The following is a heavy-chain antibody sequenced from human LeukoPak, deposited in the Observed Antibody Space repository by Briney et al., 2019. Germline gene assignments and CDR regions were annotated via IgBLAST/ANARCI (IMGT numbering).Heavy chain of an antibody. J-gene: IGHJ4*02. CDR1: GGTFSSYA. CDR2: IIPIFGTA. CDR3: AITPHYSSGWYYFDY. Sequence: SVKVSCKASGGTFSSYAISWVRQAPGQGLEWMGGIIPIFGTANYAQKFQGRDTITADEPTSTAYMELSSLRSEDTAVYYCAITPHYSSGWYYFDYWGQGTLVTISS. D-gene: IGHD6-19*01. V-gene: IGHV1-69*13.